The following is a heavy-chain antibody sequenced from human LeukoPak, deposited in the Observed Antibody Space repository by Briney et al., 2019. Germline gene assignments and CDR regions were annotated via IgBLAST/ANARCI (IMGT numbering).Heavy chain of an antibody. D-gene: IGHD3-10*01. CDR1: GYSISSGYY. J-gene: IGHJ6*03. V-gene: IGHV4-38-2*02. Sequence: PSETLSLTCIVSGYSISSGYYWGWIRQSPGKGLEWIGSIYHSGSTYYSPSLQSRITISVDTSKNQFSLKLSSVTAADTAVYYCAREFLGGSGSYYNPIYYYYMDVWGKGTTVTVSS. CDR2: IYHSGST. CDR3: AREFLGGSGSYYNPIYYYYMDV.